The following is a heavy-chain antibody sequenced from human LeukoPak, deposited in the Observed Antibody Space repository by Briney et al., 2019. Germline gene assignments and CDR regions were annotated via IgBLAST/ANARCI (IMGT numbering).Heavy chain of an antibody. Sequence: PSETLSLTCTVSGGSISSSSYYWGWIRQPPGKGLEWIGSIYYSGSTYYNPSLKSRVTISVDTSKNQFSLKLSSVTAADTAVYYRAGSGSYYISDYWGQGTLVTVSS. J-gene: IGHJ4*02. V-gene: IGHV4-39*07. CDR1: GGSISSSSYY. CDR3: AGSGSYYISDY. CDR2: IYYSGST. D-gene: IGHD1-26*01.